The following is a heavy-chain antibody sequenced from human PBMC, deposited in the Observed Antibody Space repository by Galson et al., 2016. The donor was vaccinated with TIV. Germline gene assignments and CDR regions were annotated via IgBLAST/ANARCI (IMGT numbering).Heavy chain of an antibody. CDR2: IIPIIGMT. D-gene: IGHD3-10*01. CDR3: AKAPSSGFSYYYGWDV. J-gene: IGHJ6*02. CDR1: GGTFSNYA. Sequence: SVKVSCKASGGTFSNYAIRWVRQAPGQGLEWMGRIIPIIGMTNYAQKFQGRLAITADTSTSTAYMELSSLRYEDTAVYYCAKAPSSGFSYYYGWDVWGQGTTVTVS. V-gene: IGHV1-69*04.